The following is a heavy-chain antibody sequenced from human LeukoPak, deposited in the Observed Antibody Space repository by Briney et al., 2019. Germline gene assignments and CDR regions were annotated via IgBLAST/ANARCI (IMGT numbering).Heavy chain of an antibody. CDR2: FDPEDGET. J-gene: IGHJ4*02. CDR3: ATDPIVRLQYNY. V-gene: IGHV1-24*01. D-gene: IGHD4-11*01. Sequence: ASVKVSCKVSGYTLTELSMHWVRQAPRKGLEWMGGFDPEDGETIYAQKFQGRVTMTEDTSTDTAYMELSSLRSEDTAVYYCATDPIVRLQYNYWGQGTLVTVSS. CDR1: GYTLTELS.